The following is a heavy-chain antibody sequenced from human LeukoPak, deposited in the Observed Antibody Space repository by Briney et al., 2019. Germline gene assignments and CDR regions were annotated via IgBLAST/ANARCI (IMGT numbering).Heavy chain of an antibody. Sequence: GASVRVSCKASGYTFTGYYMHWVRQAPGQGLEWMGWINPNSGGTNYAQKFQGRVTMTRDTSISTAYMELSRLRSDDTAVYYCARASSSWYSSYNWFDPWGQGTLVTVPS. V-gene: IGHV1-2*02. CDR3: ARASSSWYSSYNWFDP. J-gene: IGHJ5*02. CDR1: GYTFTGYY. CDR2: INPNSGGT. D-gene: IGHD6-13*01.